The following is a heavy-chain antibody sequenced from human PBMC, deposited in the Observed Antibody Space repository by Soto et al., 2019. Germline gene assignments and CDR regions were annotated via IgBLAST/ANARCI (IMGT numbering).Heavy chain of an antibody. Sequence: GSLRLSCAASGFTFRTYGMHWVRQAPGKGLEWVAIFWYDGSNKYYAESVKGRFTISRDNSKNTLYLQMNSLRAEDTAVYYCARDGTFGAKGGSLDIWGQGTMVTVSS. CDR2: FWYDGSNK. CDR1: GFTFRTYG. V-gene: IGHV3-33*01. D-gene: IGHD3-16*01. J-gene: IGHJ3*02. CDR3: ARDGTFGAKGGSLDI.